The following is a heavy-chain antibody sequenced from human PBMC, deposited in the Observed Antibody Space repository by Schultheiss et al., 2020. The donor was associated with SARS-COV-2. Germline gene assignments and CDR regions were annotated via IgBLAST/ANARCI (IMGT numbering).Heavy chain of an antibody. J-gene: IGHJ6*03. V-gene: IGHV3-66*02. CDR2: IYSGGST. D-gene: IGHD3-22*01. CDR3: ARDNPSGYLYYYMDV. Sequence: GGSLRLSCTASGFTFGDYAMSWFRQAPGKGLEWVSIIYSGGSTYYADSVKGRFTISRENAKNSLYLQMNSLRAEDMAVYYCARDNPSGYLYYYMDVWGKGTTVTVSS. CDR1: GFTFGDYA.